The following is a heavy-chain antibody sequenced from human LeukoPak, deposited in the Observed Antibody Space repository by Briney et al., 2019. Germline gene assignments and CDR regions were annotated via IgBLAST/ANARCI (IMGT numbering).Heavy chain of an antibody. V-gene: IGHV4-59*12. CDR2: IYYSGST. J-gene: IGHJ3*02. CDR1: GGSISSYY. CDR3: ARGRLRWGLVSAFDI. Sequence: SETLSLTCTVSGGSISSYYWSWIRQPPGKGLEWIGYIYYSGSTNYNPSLKSRVTISVDTSKNQFSLKLSSVTAADTAVYYCARGRLRWGLVSAFDIWGQGTMVTVSS. D-gene: IGHD4-23*01.